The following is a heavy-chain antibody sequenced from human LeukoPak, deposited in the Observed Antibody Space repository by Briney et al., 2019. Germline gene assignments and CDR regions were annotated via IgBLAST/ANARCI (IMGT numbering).Heavy chain of an antibody. V-gene: IGHV1-2*02. D-gene: IGHD3-10*01. Sequence: ASVKVSCKASGYTFTGYYMHWVRQAPGQGLEWMGWINPNSGGTNYAQKFQGRVTMTRDTSISTAYMELSRLRSDDTAVYYCARTYRNGSGSLRYYYYMDVWGKGTTVTISS. CDR3: ARTYRNGSGSLRYYYYMDV. CDR2: INPNSGGT. CDR1: GYTFTGYY. J-gene: IGHJ6*03.